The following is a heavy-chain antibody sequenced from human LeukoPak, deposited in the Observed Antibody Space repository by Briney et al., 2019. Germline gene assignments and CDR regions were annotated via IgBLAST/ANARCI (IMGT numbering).Heavy chain of an antibody. CDR1: GFTFSSYA. J-gene: IGHJ5*02. Sequence: GGSLRLSCAASGFTFSSYAMSWVRQAPGKGLEWVSAISGSGGSTYYADSVKGRFTISRDNSKNTLYLQMNSLRAEDTAVYYCAEDAHQWIQADNWFDPWGQGTPVTVSS. V-gene: IGHV3-23*01. CDR2: ISGSGGST. D-gene: IGHD5-18*01. CDR3: AEDAHQWIQADNWFDP.